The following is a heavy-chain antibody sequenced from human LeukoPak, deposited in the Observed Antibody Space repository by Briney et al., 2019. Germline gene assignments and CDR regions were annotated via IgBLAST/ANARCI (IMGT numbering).Heavy chain of an antibody. CDR2: IYYSKNT. J-gene: IGHJ4*02. CDR3: VSPRGFSYGYFDY. CDR1: GGSISSSSAY. Sequence: SDTLSLTCTVSGGSISSSSAYWGWIRQPPGKGLEWMGIIYYSKNTYYNPSLKRRVTISADTFKNQFSLTMGSVSATDTAVYYCVSPRGFSYGYFDYWGQGTLVTVSS. D-gene: IGHD5-18*01. V-gene: IGHV4-39*01.